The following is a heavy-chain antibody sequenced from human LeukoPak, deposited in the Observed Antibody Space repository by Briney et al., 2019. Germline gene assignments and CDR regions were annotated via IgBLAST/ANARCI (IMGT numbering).Heavy chain of an antibody. CDR1: GLIFSSYA. J-gene: IGHJ4*02. D-gene: IGHD6-19*01. CDR2: ISGSGGST. CDR3: AKDRKWLVREADS. V-gene: IGHV3-23*01. Sequence: PGGSLRLSCAVSGLIFSSYAMSWVRQAPGKGLEWVSGISGSGGSTYYADCVKGRFTISRDNTKNTLYLQMDSLRAEDTAVYYCAKDRKWLVREADSWGQGTPVTVSS.